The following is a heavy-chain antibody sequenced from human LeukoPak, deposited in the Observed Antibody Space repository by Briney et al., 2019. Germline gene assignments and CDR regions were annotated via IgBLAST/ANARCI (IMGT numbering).Heavy chain of an antibody. CDR3: ARAVQQLASCFDY. V-gene: IGHV1-8*03. Sequence: EASVKVSCKASGYTFTSYDINWVRQATGQGLEWMGWMNPNSGNTGYAQKFQGRVTITRNTSISTAYMELSSLRSEDTAVYYCARAVQQLASCFDYWGQGTLVTVSS. D-gene: IGHD6-13*01. CDR1: GYTFTSYD. CDR2: MNPNSGNT. J-gene: IGHJ4*02.